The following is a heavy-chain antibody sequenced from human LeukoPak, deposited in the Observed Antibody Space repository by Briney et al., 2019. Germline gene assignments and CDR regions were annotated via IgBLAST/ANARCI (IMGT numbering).Heavy chain of an antibody. CDR2: INPNSGGT. D-gene: IGHD4-17*01. CDR1: GYTFTGYY. V-gene: IGHV1-2*02. Sequence: ASVKVSCKASGYTFTGYYMYWVRQAPGQGLEWMGWINPNSGGTNYAQKFQGRVTMTRDTSISTAYMELSRLRSDDTAVYYCARDLDDYGDYVSPYYYYYYMDVWGKGTTVTVSS. J-gene: IGHJ6*03. CDR3: ARDLDDYGDYVSPYYYYYYMDV.